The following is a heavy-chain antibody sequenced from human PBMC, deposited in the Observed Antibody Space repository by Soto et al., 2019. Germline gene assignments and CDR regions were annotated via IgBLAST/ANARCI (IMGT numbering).Heavy chain of an antibody. V-gene: IGHV3-33*01. CDR1: GFTFSSYG. Sequence: PGGSLRLSCAASGFTFSSYGMHWVRQAPGKGLEWVAVIWYDGSNKYYADSVKGRFTISRDNSKNTLYLQMNSLRAEDTTVYYCARGDIVVVPAAPDYWGQGTLVTLSS. CDR3: ARGDIVVVPAAPDY. J-gene: IGHJ4*02. D-gene: IGHD2-2*01. CDR2: IWYDGSNK.